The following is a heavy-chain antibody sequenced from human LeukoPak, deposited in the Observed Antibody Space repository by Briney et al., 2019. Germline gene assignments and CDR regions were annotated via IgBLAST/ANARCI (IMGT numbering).Heavy chain of an antibody. Sequence: GGSLRLSCAASGSTFSSYWMLWIRQGPGKGLVWVSRIDSDGSSTSYADSVKGRFTISRDNAKNTLYLQMNSLRAEDTAVYYCARSYYDILTGYWVDDTFDIWGQGTKVTVSS. J-gene: IGHJ3*02. V-gene: IGHV3-74*01. CDR3: ARSYYDILTGYWVDDTFDI. CDR1: GSTFSSYW. D-gene: IGHD3-9*01. CDR2: IDSDGSST.